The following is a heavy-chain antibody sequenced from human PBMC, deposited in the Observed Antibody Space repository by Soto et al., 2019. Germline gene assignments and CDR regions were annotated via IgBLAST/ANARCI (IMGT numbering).Heavy chain of an antibody. V-gene: IGHV1-18*01. CDR2: INTYNGNI. CDR3: AREWGGYKYVDC. Sequence: QVQLVQSGAEVKKPGASVKVSCKVSGYTFTSYGISWVRQAPGQGLEWMGWINTYNGNINYAQKLXGXXTMTTDTSTSTAYVELRSLRSDDTALYYCAREWGGYKYVDCWGQGTLVTVSS. D-gene: IGHD1-26*01. J-gene: IGHJ4*02. CDR1: GYTFTSYG.